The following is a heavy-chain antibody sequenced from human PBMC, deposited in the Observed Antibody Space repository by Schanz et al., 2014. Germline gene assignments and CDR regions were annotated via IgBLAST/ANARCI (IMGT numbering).Heavy chain of an antibody. CDR2: ISASGGDT. V-gene: IGHV3-23*01. J-gene: IGHJ4*02. CDR3: AKAQGSSFDS. D-gene: IGHD6-13*01. Sequence: EAQLLESGGGLAQPGGSLRLSCAAPGSTFSSYAMSWVRQAPGKGLEWVSTISASGGDTSSADSVRDRFTISRDNAKNTLFLQMNSLRAEGTAVYYCAKAQGSSFDSWGQGTLXIVSS. CDR1: GSTFSSYA.